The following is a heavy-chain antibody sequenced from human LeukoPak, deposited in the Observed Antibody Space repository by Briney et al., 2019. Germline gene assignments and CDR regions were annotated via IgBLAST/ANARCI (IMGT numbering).Heavy chain of an antibody. CDR3: ARETGSAVGSTDFDY. CDR1: GFTFSSYA. CDR2: ISYDGSNK. D-gene: IGHD4-17*01. J-gene: IGHJ4*02. Sequence: QPGGSLRLSCAASGFTFSSYAMSWVRQAPGKGLEWVAVISYDGSNKYYADSVKGRFTISRDNSKNTLYLQMNSLRAEDTAVYYCARETGSAVGSTDFDYWGQGTLVTVSS. V-gene: IGHV3-30*01.